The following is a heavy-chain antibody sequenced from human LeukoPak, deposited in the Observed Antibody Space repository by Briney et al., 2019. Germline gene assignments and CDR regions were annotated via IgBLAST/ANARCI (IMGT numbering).Heavy chain of an antibody. D-gene: IGHD4-17*01. CDR3: ARDRNFGDYAGDFDY. CDR1: GFTFSSYA. J-gene: IGHJ4*02. V-gene: IGHV3-30*04. Sequence: GGSLRLSCAASGFTFSSYAMHWVRQAPGKGLEWVAVISYDGSNKYYADSVKGRFTISRDNSKNTLYLRMNSLRAEDTALYYCARDRNFGDYAGDFDYWGQGTLVTVSS. CDR2: ISYDGSNK.